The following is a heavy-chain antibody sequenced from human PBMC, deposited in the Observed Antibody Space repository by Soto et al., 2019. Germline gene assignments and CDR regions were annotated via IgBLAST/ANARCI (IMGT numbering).Heavy chain of an antibody. J-gene: IGHJ5*02. CDR3: ASDSYYYDSSGYLFDP. CDR1: GGTFSSYA. Sequence: QVQLVQSGAEVKKPGSSVKVSCKASGGTFSSYAISWVRQAPGQGLEWMGGIIPIFGTANYEQKFQGRVTVTADESTSTAYMELSSLRSEDTAVYYCASDSYYYDSSGYLFDPWGQGTLVTVSS. V-gene: IGHV1-69*01. CDR2: IIPIFGTA. D-gene: IGHD3-22*01.